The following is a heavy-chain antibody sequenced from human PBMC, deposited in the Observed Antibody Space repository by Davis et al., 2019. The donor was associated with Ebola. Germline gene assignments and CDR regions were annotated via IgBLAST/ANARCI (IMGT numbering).Heavy chain of an antibody. CDR3: AKDERGYSYGYLGY. Sequence: GESLKISCAASGFTFSSYGMHWVRQAPGQGLEWVAVISYDGSNKYYADSVKGRFTISRDNSKNTLYLQMNSLRAEDTAVYYCAKDERGYSYGYLGYWGQGTLVTVSS. V-gene: IGHV3-30*18. CDR2: ISYDGSNK. D-gene: IGHD5-18*01. CDR1: GFTFSSYG. J-gene: IGHJ4*02.